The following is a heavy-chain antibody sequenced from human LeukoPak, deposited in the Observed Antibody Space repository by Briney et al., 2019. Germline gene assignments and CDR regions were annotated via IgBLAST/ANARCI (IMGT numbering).Heavy chain of an antibody. Sequence: GGSLRLSCAASGFTLSSYEMNWVRQAPGKGLEWVSYISSSGGSIYYAESVKGRFTISRDTAKNSLYLQMFSLRDEDTAVYCCARGKNGVGGYDILIDYWGQGTLVTVSS. CDR1: GFTLSSYE. CDR3: ARGKNGVGGYDILIDY. CDR2: ISSSGGSI. J-gene: IGHJ4*02. V-gene: IGHV3-48*03. D-gene: IGHD3-9*01.